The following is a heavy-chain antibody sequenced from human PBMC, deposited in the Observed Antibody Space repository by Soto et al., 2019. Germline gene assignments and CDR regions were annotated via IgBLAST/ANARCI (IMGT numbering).Heavy chain of an antibody. V-gene: IGHV4-59*01. D-gene: IGHD4-17*01. Sequence: QVQLQESGPGLVKPSETLSLTCTVSGGSISSYYWSWIRQPPGKGLEWIGYIYYSGSTNYKPSLKSRVTISVDTTKNQFSLKLSSVTAADTAVYYCARRYGYAFDIWGQGTMVTVSS. J-gene: IGHJ3*02. CDR2: IYYSGST. CDR1: GGSISSYY. CDR3: ARRYGYAFDI.